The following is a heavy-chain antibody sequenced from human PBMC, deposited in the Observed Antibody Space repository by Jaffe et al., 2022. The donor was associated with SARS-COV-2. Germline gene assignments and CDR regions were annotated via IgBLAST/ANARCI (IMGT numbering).Heavy chain of an antibody. J-gene: IGHJ6*02. V-gene: IGHV5-51*01. CDR3: ARWLQSPYGMDV. D-gene: IGHD5-12*01. Sequence: EMQLVQSGAEVKKPGESLKISCQGSGYSFTNYWIAWVRQMPGKGLEWMGIIYPGDSVTKYSPSFQGQVTISADRSINTAYLQWSSLKASDTAIYYCARWLQSPYGMDVWGQGTTVTVSS. CDR1: GYSFTNYW. CDR2: IYPGDSVT.